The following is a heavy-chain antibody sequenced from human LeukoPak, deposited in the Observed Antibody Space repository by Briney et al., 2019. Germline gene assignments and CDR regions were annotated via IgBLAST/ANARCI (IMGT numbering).Heavy chain of an antibody. CDR1: GGSISSYY. J-gene: IGHJ3*02. V-gene: IGHV4-59*01. CDR2: IYYSGST. Sequence: PSETLSLTCTVSGGSISSYYWSWIRQPPGKGLEWIGYIYYSGSTNYNPSLKSRVTMSVDTSKKQYSLKLHSVTAADTAVYYCATHFEVGGSSSPYAAFDIWGQGTVVIVSS. D-gene: IGHD6-6*01. CDR3: ATHFEVGGSSSPYAAFDI.